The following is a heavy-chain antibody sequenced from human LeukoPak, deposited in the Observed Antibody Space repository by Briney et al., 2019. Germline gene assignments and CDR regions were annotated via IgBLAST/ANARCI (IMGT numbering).Heavy chain of an antibody. J-gene: IGHJ4*02. CDR3: ARGSRHYYGSGSYSPPLTWWYFDY. CDR2: INHSGST. D-gene: IGHD3-10*01. V-gene: IGHV4-34*01. CDR1: GGSFSGYY. Sequence: SETLSLTCAVYGGSFSGYYWSWIRRPPGKGLEWIGEINHSGSTNYNPSLKSRVTISVDTSKNQFSLKLSSVTAADTAVYYCARGSRHYYGSGSYSPPLTWWYFDYWGQGTLVTVSS.